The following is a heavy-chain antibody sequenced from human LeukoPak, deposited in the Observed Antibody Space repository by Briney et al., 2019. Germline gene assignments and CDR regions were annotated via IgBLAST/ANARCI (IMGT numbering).Heavy chain of an antibody. CDR3: ARARGVVVAAGLIDY. J-gene: IGHJ4*02. CDR1: GHTFTSYY. Sequence: ASVKVSCKASGHTFTSYYMHWVRQAPGQGLEWMGIINPSGGSTSYAQKFQGRVTMTRDTSTSTVCMELSSLRSEDTAVYYCARARGVVVAAGLIDYWGQGTLVTVSS. D-gene: IGHD2-15*01. CDR2: INPSGGST. V-gene: IGHV1-46*01.